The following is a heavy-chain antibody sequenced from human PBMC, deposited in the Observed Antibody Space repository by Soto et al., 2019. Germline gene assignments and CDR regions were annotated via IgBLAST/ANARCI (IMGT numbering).Heavy chain of an antibody. CDR1: GFTFSSYG. D-gene: IGHD6-13*01. J-gene: IGHJ6*02. Sequence: PGGSLRLSCAASGFTFSSYGMHWVRQAPGKGLERVAVIWYDGSNKYYAESVKGRFTISRDNSKNTLYLQMNSLRAEDTAVYYCARDGYSSSWDYYYGMDVWGQGT. CDR2: IWYDGSNK. V-gene: IGHV3-33*01. CDR3: ARDGYSSSWDYYYGMDV.